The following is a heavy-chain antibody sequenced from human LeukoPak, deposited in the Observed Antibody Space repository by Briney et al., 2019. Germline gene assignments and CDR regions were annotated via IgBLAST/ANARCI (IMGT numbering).Heavy chain of an antibody. V-gene: IGHV1-69*13. CDR3: ARVGSGSYYDGGFDY. CDR2: IIPIFGTA. CDR1: GGTFSSYA. J-gene: IGHJ4*02. Sequence: SVKVSCEASGGTFSSYAISWVRQAPGQGLEWMGGIIPIFGTANYAQKFQGRVTITADESTSTAYMELSSLRSEDTAVYYCARVGSGSYYDGGFDYWGQGTLVTVSS. D-gene: IGHD1-26*01.